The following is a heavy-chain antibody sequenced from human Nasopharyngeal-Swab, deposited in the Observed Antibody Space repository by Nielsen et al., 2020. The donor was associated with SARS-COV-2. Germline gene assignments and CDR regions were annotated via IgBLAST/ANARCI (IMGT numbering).Heavy chain of an antibody. V-gene: IGHV3-30*03. Sequence: GESLKISCAASGFTFSSYGMHWVRQAPGKGLEWVAVISHDGSNKYYADSVKGRFTISRDNSKNTLYLQMNSLRAEDTAVYYCARAEQYGGPPRYYYYMDVWGKGTTVTVSS. D-gene: IGHD4-23*01. CDR3: ARAEQYGGPPRYYYYMDV. CDR1: GFTFSSYG. J-gene: IGHJ6*03. CDR2: ISHDGSNK.